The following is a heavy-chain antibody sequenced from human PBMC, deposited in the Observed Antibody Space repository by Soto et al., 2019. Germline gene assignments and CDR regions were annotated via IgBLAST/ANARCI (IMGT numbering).Heavy chain of an antibody. V-gene: IGHV3-74*01. CDR3: ARVPYCTNGVCSSGYYGMDV. D-gene: IGHD2-8*01. CDR2: INSDGSST. Sequence: PGGSLRLSCAASGFTFSSYWMHWVRQAPGKGLVWVSRINSDGSSTSYADSVKGRFTISRDNAKNTLHLQMNSLRAEDTAVYYFARVPYCTNGVCSSGYYGMDVWGQGTTVTVSS. CDR1: GFTFSSYW. J-gene: IGHJ6*02.